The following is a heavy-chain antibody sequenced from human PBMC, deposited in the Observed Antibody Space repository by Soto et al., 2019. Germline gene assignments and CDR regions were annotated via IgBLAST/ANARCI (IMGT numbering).Heavy chain of an antibody. J-gene: IGHJ4*02. CDR3: VKEGYMRSDWYGQFDY. D-gene: IGHD6-19*01. Sequence: PVGSLRLSCSASGFTFNSYAVHWVRQAPGKGLEFVSAISSYGADTYYADSVKGRFAISRDNSKNTLYLQMSSLRAEDTALYYCVKEGYMRSDWYGQFDYWGQGTLVTVSS. CDR1: GFTFNSYA. CDR2: ISSYGADT. V-gene: IGHV3-64D*06.